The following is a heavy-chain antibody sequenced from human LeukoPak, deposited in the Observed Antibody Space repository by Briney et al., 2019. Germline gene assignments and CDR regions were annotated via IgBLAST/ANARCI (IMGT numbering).Heavy chain of an antibody. CDR1: GFTFSSYS. J-gene: IGHJ6*02. V-gene: IGHV3-21*01. D-gene: IGHD1-26*01. CDR3: ARDLLWGSYAHVPV. CDR2: ISSSSSYI. Sequence: NPGGSLRLSCAASGFTFSSYSMNWVRQVPGKGLEWVSSISSSSSYIYYADSVKGRFTISRDNAKNSLYLQMNSLRAEDTAVYYCARDLLWGSYAHVPVWGQGTTVTVSS.